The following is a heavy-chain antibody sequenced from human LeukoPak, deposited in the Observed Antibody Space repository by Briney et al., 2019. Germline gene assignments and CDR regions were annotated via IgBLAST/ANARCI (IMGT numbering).Heavy chain of an antibody. CDR3: AREGNAFDI. J-gene: IGHJ3*02. CDR1: GGSFSGYY. Sequence: SETLSLTCAVYGGSFSGYYWSWIRQPPGKGLEWIGYIYYSGSTYYNPSLKSRVTISVDTSKNQFSLKLSSVTAADTAVYYCAREGNAFDIWGQGTMVTVSS. CDR2: IYYSGST. V-gene: IGHV4-34*09.